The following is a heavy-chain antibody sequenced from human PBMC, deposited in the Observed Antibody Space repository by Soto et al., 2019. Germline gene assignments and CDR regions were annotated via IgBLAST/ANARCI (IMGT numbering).Heavy chain of an antibody. V-gene: IGHV3-15*01. J-gene: IGHJ4*02. CDR2: IKSKNDAGTT. CDR1: GFIFNSAW. CDR3: TTGYSRPWHDHY. D-gene: IGHD5-12*01. Sequence: EVQLVESGGGLVEPGGSLRLSCAASGFIFNSAWMNWVRQAPGKGLEWVGRIKSKNDAGTTDYAAPVKGRFSVSRDDSENTLYLQMSSLKFEDTAVYYCTTGYSRPWHDHYWGLGTLVTVSS.